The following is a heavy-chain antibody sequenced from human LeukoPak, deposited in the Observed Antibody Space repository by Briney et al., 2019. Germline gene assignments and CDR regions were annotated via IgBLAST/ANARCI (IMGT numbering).Heavy chain of an antibody. J-gene: IGHJ4*02. V-gene: IGHV4-39*02. D-gene: IGHD1-26*01. CDR1: GGSISSSSYY. CDR2: IYYSGSI. Sequence: SETLSLTCTVSGGSISSSSYYWGWIRQPPGKGPEWIGSIYYSGSIYYNPSLKSRVTISVDTSKNQFSLKLSSVTAADTAVYYCARDSGSYYDVDYWGQGTLVTVSS. CDR3: ARDSGSYYDVDY.